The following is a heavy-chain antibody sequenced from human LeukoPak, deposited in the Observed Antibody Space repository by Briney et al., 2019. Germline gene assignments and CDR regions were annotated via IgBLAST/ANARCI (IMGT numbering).Heavy chain of an antibody. CDR2: IYYSGST. Sequence: SETLSLTCTVSGGSISSYYWGWIRQPPGKGLEWIGSIYYSGSTYYNPSLKSRVTISVDTSKNQFSLKLSSVTAADTAVYYCARRGPPLLFGPSYYYYYYMDVWGKGTTVTISS. CDR1: GGSISSYY. CDR3: ARRGPPLLFGPSYYYYYYMDV. J-gene: IGHJ6*03. V-gene: IGHV4-39*01. D-gene: IGHD2-15*01.